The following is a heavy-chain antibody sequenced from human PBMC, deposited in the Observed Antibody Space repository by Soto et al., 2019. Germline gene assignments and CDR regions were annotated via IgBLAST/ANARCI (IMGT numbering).Heavy chain of an antibody. Sequence: SLRLSCAASVFTFDDYAMHWVRQGPGKGLEWVSGISWNSGSIGYADSVKGRFTISRDNAKNSLYLQMNSLRAEDTALYYCAKDRSGGSYYNFDYWGQGTLVTVSS. V-gene: IGHV3-9*01. CDR3: AKDRSGGSYYNFDY. CDR1: VFTFDDYA. CDR2: ISWNSGSI. J-gene: IGHJ4*02. D-gene: IGHD1-26*01.